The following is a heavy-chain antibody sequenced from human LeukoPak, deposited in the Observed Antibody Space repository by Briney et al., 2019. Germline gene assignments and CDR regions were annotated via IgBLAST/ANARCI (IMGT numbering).Heavy chain of an antibody. J-gene: IGHJ4*02. CDR1: GGSITSYY. CDR3: ARGWGYFDY. CDR2: IYYSGNM. D-gene: IGHD3-16*01. V-gene: IGHV4-59*01. Sequence: PSETLSLTCTVSGGSITSYYWSWIRQPPGKGLEWIGYIYYSGNMNYNPSLKSRVTISLDTSKDQFSLKPSSMTAADTAVYYCARGWGYFDYWGQGTLVTVSS.